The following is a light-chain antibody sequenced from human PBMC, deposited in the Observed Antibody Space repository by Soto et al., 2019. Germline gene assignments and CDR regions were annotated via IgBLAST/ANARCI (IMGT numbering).Light chain of an antibody. CDR1: QSVSSY. V-gene: IGKV3-15*01. CDR2: GPS. J-gene: IGKJ4*01. Sequence: EIVMTQSPATLSVSPGERATLFCRASQSVSSYVAWYQQKPGQAPRLLIYGPSTRATGIPGRFSGSASGTEFTLTVSSLQSEDFAVYYCQQYYNWPLTFGGGTKVEV. CDR3: QQYYNWPLT.